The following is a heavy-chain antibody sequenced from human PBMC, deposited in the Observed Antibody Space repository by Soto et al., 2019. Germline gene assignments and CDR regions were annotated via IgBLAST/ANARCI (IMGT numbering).Heavy chain of an antibody. J-gene: IGHJ4*02. Sequence: QVQLVQSGAEVKKPGSSVKVSCKASGGTFSSYAISWVRQAPGQGLEWMGGIVPIIGTANYAQKFQGRVTITADESTSTAYMELSSMRSEDPAVYDCARDPDGYIFDFWGQGTLVTVSS. CDR3: ARDPDGYIFDF. D-gene: IGHD5-12*01. V-gene: IGHV1-69*12. CDR1: GGTFSSYA. CDR2: IVPIIGTA.